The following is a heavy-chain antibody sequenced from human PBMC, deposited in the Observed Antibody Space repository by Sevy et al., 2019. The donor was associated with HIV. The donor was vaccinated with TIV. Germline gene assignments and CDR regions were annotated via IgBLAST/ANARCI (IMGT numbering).Heavy chain of an antibody. Sequence: SETLSLTCTVSGGSISTYYWSWIRQPPGKGLEWIGYISNSGSTHYNPSLKSRVTISVDTSNNQFSLKLNSVTAADTAVYYCARRVQDIVVVPAAAYFDYWGQGTLVTVSS. J-gene: IGHJ4*02. CDR1: GGSISTYY. CDR3: ARRVQDIVVVPAAAYFDY. CDR2: ISNSGST. V-gene: IGHV4-59*08. D-gene: IGHD2-2*01.